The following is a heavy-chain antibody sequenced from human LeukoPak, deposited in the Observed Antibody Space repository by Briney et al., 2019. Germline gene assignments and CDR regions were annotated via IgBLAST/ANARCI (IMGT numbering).Heavy chain of an antibody. Sequence: GGSLRLSCAASGITFSRSAMHWVRQAPGKGLEWVAVISYDGSNKYYADSVKGRFTISRDNSKNTLYLQMNSLRAEDTAVYYCAKQIAVAGTYPVDYWGQGTLVTVSS. V-gene: IGHV3-30*18. J-gene: IGHJ4*02. CDR2: ISYDGSNK. CDR1: GITFSRSA. D-gene: IGHD6-19*01. CDR3: AKQIAVAGTYPVDY.